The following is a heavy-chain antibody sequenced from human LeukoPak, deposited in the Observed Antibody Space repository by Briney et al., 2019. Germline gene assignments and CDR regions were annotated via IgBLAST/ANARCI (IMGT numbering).Heavy chain of an antibody. J-gene: IGHJ5*02. CDR3: VREADQDCSGGSCYRSSGNWLDP. V-gene: IGHV1-18*04. Sequence: ASVKVSCKDTGYAFTSNGISWVRQAPGQGLEWMGWISAYNGNINYAQKFQGRVTMTTDTSTSSAHMELRSLRSDDTAVYYCVREADQDCSGGSCYRSSGNWLDPWGQGTLVTVSS. CDR1: GYAFTSNG. D-gene: IGHD2-15*01. CDR2: ISAYNGNI.